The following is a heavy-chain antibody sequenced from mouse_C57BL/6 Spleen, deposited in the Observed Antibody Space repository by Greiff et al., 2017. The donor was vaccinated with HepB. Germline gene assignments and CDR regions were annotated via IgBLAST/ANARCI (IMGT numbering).Heavy chain of an antibody. J-gene: IGHJ1*03. CDR3: TRAWWYFDV. CDR2: IRNKANNHAT. V-gene: IGHV6-6*01. Sequence: EVQLQESGGGLVQPGGSMKLSCAASGFTFSDAWMDWVRQSPEKGLEWVADIRNKANNHATYYAASVKGRFTISRDDSKSSVYLQMNSLRAEDTGIYYCTRAWWYFDVWGTGTTVTVSS. CDR1: GFTFSDAW.